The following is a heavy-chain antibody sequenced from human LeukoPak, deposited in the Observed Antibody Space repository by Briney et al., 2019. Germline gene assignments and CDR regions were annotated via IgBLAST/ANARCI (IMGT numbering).Heavy chain of an antibody. D-gene: IGHD2/OR15-2a*01. V-gene: IGHV3-23*01. CDR3: ARDEYKADAY. Sequence: QPGASLRLFCGASGFTFTSYALDWVRQAPGKGLEWISVIRGDGESTHYADSVKGRFTISRDNSKNTLYLQMNSLRAEDTAVYYCARDEYKADAYWGQGTLVTVSS. J-gene: IGHJ4*02. CDR2: IRGDGEST. CDR1: GFTFTSYA.